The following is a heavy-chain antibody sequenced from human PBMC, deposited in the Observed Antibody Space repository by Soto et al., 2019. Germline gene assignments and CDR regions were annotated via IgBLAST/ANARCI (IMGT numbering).Heavy chain of an antibody. CDR1: GGTFSTSA. V-gene: IGHV1-69*15. J-gene: IGHJ4*02. CDR3: ASHLNADLDF. Sequence: QVQLVQSGAEVRKPGSSVKVSCKASGGTFSTSAMNWVRQAPGQGLEWMGSIIPVFGTATYAQSFQGRLTITADGSTTTGYMELSSLRSEDTAVYYCASHLNADLDFWGQGTLLIVPS. CDR2: IIPVFGTA.